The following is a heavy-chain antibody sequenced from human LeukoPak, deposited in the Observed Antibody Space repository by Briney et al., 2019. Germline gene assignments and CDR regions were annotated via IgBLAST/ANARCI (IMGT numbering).Heavy chain of an antibody. D-gene: IGHD5/OR15-5a*01. CDR1: DVSVSSGSYF. J-gene: IGHJ5*02. Sequence: PSETLSLTCTVSDVSVSSGSYFWSWIRQPPGEGPQWIGYIYHDGGTNYSPSLRSRVSISVDTSKNQFSLKLSSVTTADTAVYFCATFFDFWFGPWGQGTQVTVSS. CDR3: ATFFDFWFGP. V-gene: IGHV4-61*01. CDR2: IYHDGGT.